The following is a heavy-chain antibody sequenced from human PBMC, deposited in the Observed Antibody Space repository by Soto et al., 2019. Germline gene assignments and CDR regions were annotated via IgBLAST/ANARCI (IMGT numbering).Heavy chain of an antibody. D-gene: IGHD2-15*01. CDR2: IYWDDDK. J-gene: IGHJ4*02. Sequence: QITLRESGPTLVQPTQTLTLTFTLSGVSLSTSGEGVGRIRQPPGKALDWLALIYWDDDKRVSPTLKSRLAITRDISKNQVVMTMTDMAPEDTAIYYCAHRQRTVVVGAPFDLWGQGSQVTVSS. CDR3: AHRQRTVVVGAPFDL. V-gene: IGHV2-5*02. CDR1: GVSLSTSGEG.